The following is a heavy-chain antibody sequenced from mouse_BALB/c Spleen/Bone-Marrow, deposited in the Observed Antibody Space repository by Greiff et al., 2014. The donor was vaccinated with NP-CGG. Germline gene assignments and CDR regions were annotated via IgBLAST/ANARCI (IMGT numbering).Heavy chain of an antibody. D-gene: IGHD2-10*01. Sequence: EVQRVESGPGLVKPSQSLSLTCTVAGYSITSDYAWNWIRQFPENKLEWMGYISYSGSTDYNPSLKSRISITRDTSKNQFFLQLNSVTTEDTATYYCARAPYYGNFFDYWGQGTTLTVSS. CDR2: ISYSGST. CDR1: GYSITSDYA. CDR3: ARAPYYGNFFDY. J-gene: IGHJ2*01. V-gene: IGHV3-2*02.